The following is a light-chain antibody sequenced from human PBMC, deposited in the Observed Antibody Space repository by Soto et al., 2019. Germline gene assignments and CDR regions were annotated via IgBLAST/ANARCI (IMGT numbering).Light chain of an antibody. V-gene: IGLV2-14*01. CDR2: EVS. J-gene: IGLJ1*01. CDR1: SSDVGGYDY. CDR3: CSYAGSYTLYV. Sequence: QSVLTQPASVSGSPGQSITISCTGTSSDVGGYDYVSWYQQYPGKAPRLIILEVSRRPSGVSPRFSGSKSGNTASLTISGLQAEDEADYYCCSYAGSYTLYVFGTGTKVTVL.